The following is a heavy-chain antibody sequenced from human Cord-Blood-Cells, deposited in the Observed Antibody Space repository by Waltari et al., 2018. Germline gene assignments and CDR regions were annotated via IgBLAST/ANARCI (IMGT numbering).Heavy chain of an antibody. V-gene: IGHV1-69*01. CDR1: GGTFSSHA. D-gene: IGHD7-27*01. J-gene: IGHJ3*02. Sequence: QVQLVQYGAEVTKPGSSVKVSCKVSGGTFSSHAITWVRQAPGQGLECRGGIIPSVGTANDAQKFQGRVTITADESTSTAYMELSSLRSEDTAVYYCARFLDATGDNAFDIWGQGTMVTVSS. CDR2: IIPSVGTA. CDR3: ARFLDATGDNAFDI.